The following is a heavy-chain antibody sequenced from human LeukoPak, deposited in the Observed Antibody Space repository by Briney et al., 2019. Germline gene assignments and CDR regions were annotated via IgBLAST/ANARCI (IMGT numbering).Heavy chain of an antibody. Sequence: GGSLRLSCAASEFTFSIYAVSWVRQAPGKGLEWVSAISGSGGITYYADSVKGRFTITRDNSKNTLYLQMNSLRAEDTALYYCARAVRPLLGGLDIGCRGTISAVSS. CDR1: EFTFSIYA. D-gene: IGHD4-23*01. V-gene: IGHV3-23*01. CDR3: ARAVRPLLGGLDI. J-gene: IGHJ3*02. CDR2: ISGSGGIT.